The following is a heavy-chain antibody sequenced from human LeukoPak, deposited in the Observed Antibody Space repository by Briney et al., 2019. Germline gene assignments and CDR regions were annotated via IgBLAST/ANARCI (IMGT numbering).Heavy chain of an antibody. CDR2: IYYTGRA. CDR3: ARGDFWSGAPTD. J-gene: IGHJ4*02. CDR1: GGSISRYY. D-gene: IGHD3-3*01. V-gene: IGHV4-59*01. Sequence: PSETLSLTCTVSGGSISRYYWSWIRQPPGTGLEWIGYIYYTGRADYNPSLKSRVSMSVDTSKNQFSLRVNSMTAADTAVYYCARGDFWSGAPTDWGQETLVTVSS.